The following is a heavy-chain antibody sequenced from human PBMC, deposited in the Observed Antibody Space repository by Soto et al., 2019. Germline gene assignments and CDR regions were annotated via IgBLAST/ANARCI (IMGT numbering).Heavy chain of an antibody. CDR1: GFTFSRYG. D-gene: IGHD6-13*01. V-gene: IGHV3-33*01. Sequence: QVQLAESGGGVAQPGSSLRLSCVASGFTFSRYGMHWVRQAPGKELEWVSGIWNDGSYKDYEESVKGRFSVSRDNSKNPLDLLTNSLRAEDTAVYYCARSFGMAGRYFYYYGLDVWGHGTTVTVSS. J-gene: IGHJ6*02. CDR3: ARSFGMAGRYFYYYGLDV. CDR2: IWNDGSYK.